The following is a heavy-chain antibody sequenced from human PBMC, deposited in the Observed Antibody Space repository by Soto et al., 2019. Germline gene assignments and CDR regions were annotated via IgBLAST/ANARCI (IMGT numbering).Heavy chain of an antibody. CDR2: IYHSGST. CDR1: GYSISSGYY. Sequence: SETLSLTCAVSGYSISSGYYWGWIRQPPGKGLEWIGSIYHSGSTYYNPSLKSRVTISVDTSKNQFFLKLTSLTGADTAMYYFARRGGWFGELSFSHFDFWGQGALVTVSS. D-gene: IGHD3-10*01. CDR3: ARRGGWFGELSFSHFDF. J-gene: IGHJ4*02. V-gene: IGHV4-38-2*01.